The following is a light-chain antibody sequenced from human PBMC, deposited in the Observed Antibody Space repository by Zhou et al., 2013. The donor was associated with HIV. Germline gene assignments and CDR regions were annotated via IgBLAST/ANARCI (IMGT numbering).Light chain of an antibody. CDR2: GAS. CDR3: QQTYFSPPT. V-gene: IGKV1-17*01. J-gene: IGKJ3*01. Sequence: DIQMTQSPSSLSASVGDRVTITCRASQGIRHDLGWYQQRPGKAPELLIYGASNLQSGVPSRFSGSGSGAEFTLTISGLQPGDFASYYCQQTYFSPPTFGPGTKVDVK. CDR1: QGIRHD.